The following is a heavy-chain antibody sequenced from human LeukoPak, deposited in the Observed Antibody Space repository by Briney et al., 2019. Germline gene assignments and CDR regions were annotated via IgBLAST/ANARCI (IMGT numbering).Heavy chain of an antibody. V-gene: IGHV3-66*01. D-gene: IGHD1-26*01. J-gene: IGHJ4*02. CDR3: ARVPSGSYYHFDY. Sequence: GGSLRLSCAASGFTVSSNYMSWVRQAPGKGLGWVSVIYSGGSTYYADSVKGRFTISRDNSNNTLYLQMNSLRAEDTAVYYCARVPSGSYYHFDYWGQGTLVTVSS. CDR2: IYSGGST. CDR1: GFTVSSNY.